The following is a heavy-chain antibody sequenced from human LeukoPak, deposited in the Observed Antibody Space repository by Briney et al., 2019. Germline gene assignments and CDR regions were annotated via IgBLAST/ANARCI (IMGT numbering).Heavy chain of an antibody. Sequence: PGGSLRLSCAASGFTFSSYAMNWVRQAPGKGLEWVSYISSSGSTIYYADSVKGRFTISRDNAKNSLYLQMNSLRAEDTAVYYCARDLPTVTTWGTFDYWGQGTLVTVSS. V-gene: IGHV3-48*03. D-gene: IGHD4-17*01. J-gene: IGHJ4*02. CDR1: GFTFSSYA. CDR2: ISSSGSTI. CDR3: ARDLPTVTTWGTFDY.